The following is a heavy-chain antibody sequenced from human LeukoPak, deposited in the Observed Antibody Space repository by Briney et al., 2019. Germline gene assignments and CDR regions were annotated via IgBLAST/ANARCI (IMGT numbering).Heavy chain of an antibody. CDR2: ISGSGGST. CDR3: ARDSGYCSGGSCFGSDAFDI. V-gene: IGHV3-23*01. Sequence: GGSLRLSCAASGFTFNNYAMSWVRQAPGKGLEWVSAISGSGGSTYYADSVKGRFTISGDSAKNALYLQMNSLRAEDTAVYYCARDSGYCSGGSCFGSDAFDIWGQGTMVTVSS. CDR1: GFTFNNYA. D-gene: IGHD2-15*01. J-gene: IGHJ3*02.